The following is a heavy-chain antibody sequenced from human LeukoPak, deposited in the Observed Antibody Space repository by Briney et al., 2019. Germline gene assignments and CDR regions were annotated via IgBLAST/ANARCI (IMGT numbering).Heavy chain of an antibody. CDR3: ARVRYDSSGYYYFDY. CDR1: GGSISSHY. CDR2: IYTSGST. Sequence: PPETLALTRYVSGGSISSHYWSWIRQPAGKGLEWIGRIYTSGSTNYNPSLKSRVTMSIDTSKNQFSLKLSSVTAEDTAVYYCARVRYDSSGYYYFDYWGQGTLLTV. V-gene: IGHV4-4*07. J-gene: IGHJ4*02. D-gene: IGHD3-22*01.